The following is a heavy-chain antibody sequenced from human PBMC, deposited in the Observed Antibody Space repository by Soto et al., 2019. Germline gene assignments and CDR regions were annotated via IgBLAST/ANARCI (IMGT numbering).Heavy chain of an antibody. D-gene: IGHD2-2*01. CDR2: IYYSGST. CDR3: ARGVHLPAAAMIDY. J-gene: IGHJ4*02. V-gene: IGHV4-59*01. CDR1: GGSISSDY. Sequence: SETLSLTCTVSGGSISSDYWSWIRQPPGKGLEWIGYIYYSGSTNYNPSLKSRVTISVDTSKNQFSLKLSSVTAADTAVYYCARGVHLPAAAMIDYWGQGTLVTVS.